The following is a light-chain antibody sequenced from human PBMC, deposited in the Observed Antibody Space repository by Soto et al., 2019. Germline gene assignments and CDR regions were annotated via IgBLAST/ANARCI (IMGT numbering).Light chain of an antibody. J-gene: IGLJ1*01. CDR1: NSNIGSNT. V-gene: IGLV1-44*01. CDR2: YDN. CDR3: EAWDDSLNGRV. Sequence: QSVLTQPPSASGTPGQRVTISCSGSNSNIGSNTVNWYQQLPGTAPKLLIYYDNLRPSGVPDRISGSRSGTSASLAISGLQSDDEADYYCEAWDDSLNGRVFCTGTKLTVL.